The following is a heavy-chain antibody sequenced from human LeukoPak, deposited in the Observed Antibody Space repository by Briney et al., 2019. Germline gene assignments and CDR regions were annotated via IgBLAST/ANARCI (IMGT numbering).Heavy chain of an antibody. J-gene: IGHJ6*03. V-gene: IGHV4-34*01. CDR3: ARASGHGAPYYYYYMDV. Sequence: SETLSLTCAVYGGSFSGYYWSWIRQPPGKGLEWIGEINHSGSTNYNPSLKSRVTISVDTSKNQFSLKLSSVTAADTAVYYCARASGHGAPYYYYYMDVWGKGTTVTVSS. CDR1: GGSFSGYY. CDR2: INHSGST.